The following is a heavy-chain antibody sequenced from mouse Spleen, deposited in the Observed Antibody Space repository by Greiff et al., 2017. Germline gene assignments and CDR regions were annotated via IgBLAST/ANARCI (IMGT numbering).Heavy chain of an antibody. V-gene: IGHV5-17*01. J-gene: IGHJ3*01. CDR1: GSTFSDYG. Sequence: EVKVVESGGGLVKPGGSLKLSCAASGSTFSDYGMHWVRQAPEKGLAWVAYLSSGSSTIYYADTVKGRFTISRDPAKNTLFLQLAGLRSEGTAMYYCSRGLELGRPWLACWGQGTLVTGSA. CDR3: SRGLELGRPWLAC. CDR2: LSSGSSTI. D-gene: IGHD4-1*01.